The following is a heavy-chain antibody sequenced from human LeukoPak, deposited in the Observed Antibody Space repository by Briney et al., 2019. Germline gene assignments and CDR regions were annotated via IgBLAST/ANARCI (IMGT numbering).Heavy chain of an antibody. J-gene: IGHJ4*02. D-gene: IGHD6-19*01. CDR1: GYTLTELS. CDR3: ATDSFSGWYSFDY. V-gene: IGHV1-24*01. Sequence: SVNVSCKVSGYTLTELSMHWVRQAPGKGLEWMGGFDPEDGETIYAQKFQGRVTMTEDTSTDTAYMELSSLRSEDTAVYYCATDSFSGWYSFDYWGQETRDTVSS. CDR2: FDPEDGET.